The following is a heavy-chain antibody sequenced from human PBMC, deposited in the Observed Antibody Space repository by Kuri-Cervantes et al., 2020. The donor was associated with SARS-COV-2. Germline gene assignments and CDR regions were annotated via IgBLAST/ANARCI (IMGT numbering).Heavy chain of an antibody. D-gene: IGHD3-3*01. Sequence: SLKISCAASGFTFDDYAMHWVRQVPGKGLEWVSGISWNSGKVSYADSVTGRFLISRDNAKNSLYLQMNSLRDEDTAVYYCARVLVITIFGVVTVPASADVWGEGTTVTVSS. J-gene: IGHJ6*04. CDR2: ISWNSGKV. CDR3: ARVLVITIFGVVTVPASADV. V-gene: IGHV3-9*01. CDR1: GFTFDDYA.